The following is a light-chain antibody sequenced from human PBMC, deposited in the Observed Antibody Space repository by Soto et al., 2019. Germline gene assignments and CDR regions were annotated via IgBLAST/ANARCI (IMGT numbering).Light chain of an antibody. J-gene: IGKJ2*01. CDR3: MQGTHWPRT. V-gene: IGKV2-30*01. CDR1: QSLVYSDGNTY. CDR2: EVS. Sequence: DVVMTQSPLSLPVTLGQPASISCRSSQSLVYSDGNTYLNWFQQRPGHSPRRLIYEVSNRDSGVPDRFSGSGSGTDFTLKISRVEAEDVGVYYCMQGTHWPRTFGQGTKLEIK.